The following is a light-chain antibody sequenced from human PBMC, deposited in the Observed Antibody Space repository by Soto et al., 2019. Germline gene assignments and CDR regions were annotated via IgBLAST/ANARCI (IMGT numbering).Light chain of an antibody. Sequence: DIQMTQSPSSFSATVGDRVTITCRASHDVSSWLAWYQQKPGKAPRLLIYGASTVQSGVPSRFRGSGAGTDFTLTISMLQPEDFATYDCQQANSPYSFGQGTKLEIK. J-gene: IGKJ2*03. CDR2: GAS. CDR1: HDVSSW. CDR3: QQANSPYS. V-gene: IGKV1-12*01.